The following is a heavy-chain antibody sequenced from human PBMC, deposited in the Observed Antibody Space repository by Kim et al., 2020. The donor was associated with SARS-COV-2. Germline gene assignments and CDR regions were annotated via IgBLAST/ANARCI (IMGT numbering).Heavy chain of an antibody. D-gene: IGHD3-22*01. J-gene: IGHJ4*02. Sequence: WGSLRLSCAASGFTFSSFGMHWVRQAPGKGLEWVAAISYDGSNKYYADSVKGRFTISRDKSENTLYLQMNSLRAEDTAVYYCAKSMGMIDFDYWGQGTLGTVAS. CDR3: AKSMGMIDFDY. CDR2: ISYDGSNK. CDR1: GFTFSSFG. V-gene: IGHV3-30*18.